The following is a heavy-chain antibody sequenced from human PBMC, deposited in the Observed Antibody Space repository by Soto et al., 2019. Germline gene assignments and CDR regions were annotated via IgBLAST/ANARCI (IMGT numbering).Heavy chain of an antibody. CDR3: ARDPGYGDYGQYYYYYGMDV. J-gene: IGHJ6*02. CDR1: GDSVSINSAA. CDR2: TYYRSKWYN. Sequence: PSQTLSLTCAISGDSVSINSAAWNLIRQSPSRGLEWLGRTYYRSKWYNDYAVSVKSRITINPDTSKNQFSLQLNSVTPEDTAVYYCARDPGYGDYGQYYYYYGMDVWGQGTTVTVSS. V-gene: IGHV6-1*01. D-gene: IGHD4-17*01.